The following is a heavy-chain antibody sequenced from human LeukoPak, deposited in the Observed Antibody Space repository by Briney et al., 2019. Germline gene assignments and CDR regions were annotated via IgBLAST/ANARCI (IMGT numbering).Heavy chain of an antibody. CDR1: GFTFSSYS. Sequence: GGSLRPSCAASGFTFSSYSMNWVRQAPGKGLEWVSSISSSSSYIYYADSVKGRFTISRDNAKNSLYLQMNSLRAEDTAVYYCARGVGYDFWSGYLYYFDYWGQGTLVTVSS. D-gene: IGHD3-3*01. CDR3: ARGVGYDFWSGYLYYFDY. V-gene: IGHV3-21*01. J-gene: IGHJ4*02. CDR2: ISSSSSYI.